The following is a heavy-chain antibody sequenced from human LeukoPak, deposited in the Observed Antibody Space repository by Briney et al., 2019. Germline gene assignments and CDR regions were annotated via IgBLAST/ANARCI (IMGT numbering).Heavy chain of an antibody. J-gene: IGHJ3*02. CDR3: AIRLHSDAFDI. CDR2: ISTSGSTI. CDR1: GFTFSSYE. V-gene: IGHV3-48*03. D-gene: IGHD4-11*01. Sequence: PGGSLRLSCAASGFTFSSYEMNWVRQAPGKGLEWVSYISTSGSTIYYAASVKGRFTISRDNAKNSLYLQMNSLRAEDTAVYYCAIRLHSDAFDIWGQGTMVTVSS.